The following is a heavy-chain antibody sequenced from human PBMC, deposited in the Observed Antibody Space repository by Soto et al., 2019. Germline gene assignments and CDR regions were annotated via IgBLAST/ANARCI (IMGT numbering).Heavy chain of an antibody. J-gene: IGHJ6*03. Sequence: GGSLRLSCAASGFTVSSNYMSWVRQAPGKGLEWVSVIYSGGSTYYADSVKGTFTISRDNSKNTLYLQMNSLRAEDTAVYYCARGLDYYYYYYMDVWGKGTTVTVSS. CDR3: ARGLDYYYYYYMDV. V-gene: IGHV3-66*01. CDR1: GFTVSSNY. CDR2: IYSGGST. D-gene: IGHD2-21*01.